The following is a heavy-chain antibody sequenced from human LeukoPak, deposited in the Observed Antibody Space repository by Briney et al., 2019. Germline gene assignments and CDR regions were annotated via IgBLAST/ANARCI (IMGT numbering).Heavy chain of an antibody. J-gene: IGHJ4*02. CDR2: ISSSSSTL. D-gene: IGHD3-10*01. Sequence: GGSLRLSCAASGFTFSIYSMNWVRQAPGKGLEWVSYISSSSSTLYYGDSVKGRFTISRDNAKNSLYLQINSLRAEDTAVYYCARASITMARGELVFYFDYWGQGTLVTVSS. CDR1: GFTFSIYS. CDR3: ARASITMARGELVFYFDY. V-gene: IGHV3-48*04.